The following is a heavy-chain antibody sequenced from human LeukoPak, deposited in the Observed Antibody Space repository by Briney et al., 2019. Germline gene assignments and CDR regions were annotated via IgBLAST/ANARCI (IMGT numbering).Heavy chain of an antibody. CDR1: GGSISSSNW. D-gene: IGHD1-26*01. J-gene: IGHJ3*02. Sequence: SETLSLTCAVSGGSISSSNWWSWVRQPPGKGLEWIGEIYHSGSTNYNPSLKSRVTISVDKSKSQFSLKLSSVTAADTAVYYLAAPRPPPGELLFAFDIWGQGTMVTVSS. CDR2: IYHSGST. CDR3: AAPRPPPGELLFAFDI. V-gene: IGHV4-4*02.